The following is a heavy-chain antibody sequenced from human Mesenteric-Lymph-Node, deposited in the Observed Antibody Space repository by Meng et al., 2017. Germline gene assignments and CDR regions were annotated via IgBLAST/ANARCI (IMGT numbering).Heavy chain of an antibody. J-gene: IGHJ5*02. CDR1: GGSFSGYY. D-gene: IGHD3-10*01. Sequence: ESLKISCAVYGGSFSGYYWSWIRQPPGKGLGWIGEINHSGSTNYNPSLKSRVTISVDTSKNQFSLKLSSVTAADTAVYYCARGKHYYGSGNIAHWFDPWGQGTLVTVSS. V-gene: IGHV4-34*01. CDR3: ARGKHYYGSGNIAHWFDP. CDR2: INHSGST.